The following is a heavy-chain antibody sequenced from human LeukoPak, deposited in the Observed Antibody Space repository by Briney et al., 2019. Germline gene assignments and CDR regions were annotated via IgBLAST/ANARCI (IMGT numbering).Heavy chain of an antibody. Sequence: SETLSLTCAVSGGSISSGGYSWSWIRQPPGKGLEWIGYIYHSGSTYYNPSLKSRVTISVDTSKNQFSLKLSSVTAADTAVYYCARSGHTASSYNWNYAPDYWGQGTLVTVSS. D-gene: IGHD1-7*01. J-gene: IGHJ4*02. CDR2: IYHSGST. CDR3: ARSGHTASSYNWNYAPDY. V-gene: IGHV4-30-2*02. CDR1: GGSISSGGYS.